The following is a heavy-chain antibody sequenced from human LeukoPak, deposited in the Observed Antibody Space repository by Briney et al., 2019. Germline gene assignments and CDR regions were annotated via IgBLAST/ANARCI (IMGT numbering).Heavy chain of an antibody. J-gene: IGHJ6*03. Sequence: GGSLRLSCAASGFTFSSCEMNWVRQAPGKGLEWVSYISSFSSTIYYADSVMGRFTISRDNAKNSLYLQMNSLRAEDTAVYYCARDPYSGNYGAYYYYYMDVWGKGTTVTISS. CDR3: ARDPYSGNYGAYYYYYMDV. D-gene: IGHD1-26*01. V-gene: IGHV3-48*03. CDR1: GFTFSSCE. CDR2: ISSFSSTI.